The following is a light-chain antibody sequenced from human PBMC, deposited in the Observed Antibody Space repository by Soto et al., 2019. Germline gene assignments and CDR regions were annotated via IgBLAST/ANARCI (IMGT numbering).Light chain of an antibody. CDR3: QQYGTSPIT. CDR1: QSVSSSY. J-gene: IGKJ5*01. Sequence: ETVLTQSPGTLSLSPGERATLSCRASQSVSSSYLAWYQQKPGQAPRLLIYGASIRATGIPDRFSGSGSGTDFTLTISRLEPADFAVYYRQQYGTSPITFGQGTRLEIK. V-gene: IGKV3-20*01. CDR2: GAS.